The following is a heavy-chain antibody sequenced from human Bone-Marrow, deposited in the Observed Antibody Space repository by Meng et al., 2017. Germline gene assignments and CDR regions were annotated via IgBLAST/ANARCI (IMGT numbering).Heavy chain of an antibody. Sequence: QLQLQESGAGLVKPSQTLSLTCAVSGGSFSSGGCSWSWIRQPPGKGLEWIGYIYHSGTTYYNPSLKSRVTISVDRSKNQFSLKLTSVTAADTAVYYCARDLPYASGAGGFDPWGQGTLVTVSS. CDR1: GGSFSSGGCS. V-gene: IGHV4-30-2*01. CDR2: IYHSGTT. J-gene: IGHJ5*02. D-gene: IGHD3-10*01. CDR3: ARDLPYASGAGGFDP.